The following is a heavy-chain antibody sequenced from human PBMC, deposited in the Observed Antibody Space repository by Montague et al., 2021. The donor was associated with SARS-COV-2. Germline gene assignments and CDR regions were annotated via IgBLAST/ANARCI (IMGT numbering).Heavy chain of an antibody. J-gene: IGHJ3*02. CDR3: ATEMPAYDVFDI. CDR2: IDNTGRA. V-gene: IGHV4-61*08. Sequence: SETLSLTCTVSGGSVTSGDYYWTWIRQPPGKGLEWIGYIDNTGRANYNPSLKSPVTISMDTSKNQFSLKVDSVGTADTAVYYCATEMPAYDVFDIWGQGTMVTVSS. D-gene: IGHD2-2*01. CDR1: GGSVTSGDYY.